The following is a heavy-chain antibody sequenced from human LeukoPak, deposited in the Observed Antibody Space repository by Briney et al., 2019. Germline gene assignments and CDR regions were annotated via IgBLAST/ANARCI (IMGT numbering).Heavy chain of an antibody. CDR3: ASGSYRYNWFDP. CDR1: GGSFSGHY. D-gene: IGHD3-10*01. CDR2: INHSGST. J-gene: IGHJ5*02. V-gene: IGHV4-34*01. Sequence: SETLSLTCAVYGGSFSGHYWSWIRQPPGKGLEWIGEINHSGSTNYNPSLKSRVTISVDTSKNQFSLKLSSVTAADTAVYYCASGSYRYNWFDPWGQGTLVTVSS.